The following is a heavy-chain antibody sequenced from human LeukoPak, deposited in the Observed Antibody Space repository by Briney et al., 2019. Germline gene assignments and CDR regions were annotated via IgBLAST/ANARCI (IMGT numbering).Heavy chain of an antibody. CDR3: AKDRRAVADTSDY. D-gene: IGHD6-19*01. CDR1: GFTFSSYG. V-gene: IGHV3-33*06. Sequence: PGGSLRLSCAASGFTFSSYGMRWVRQAPGKGLEGVAVIWYDGSNKYYADPVKGRFTISRDNSKNTLYLQMNSLRAEDTAVYYCAKDRRAVADTSDYWGQGTLVTVSS. CDR2: IWYDGSNK. J-gene: IGHJ4*02.